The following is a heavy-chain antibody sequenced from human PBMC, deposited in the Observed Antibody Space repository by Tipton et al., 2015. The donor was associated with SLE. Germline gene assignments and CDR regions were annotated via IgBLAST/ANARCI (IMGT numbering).Heavy chain of an antibody. CDR1: GYSISSGYH. V-gene: IGHV4-38-2*02. CDR3: ARADSSGSILSDY. J-gene: IGHJ4*02. D-gene: IGHD3-22*01. Sequence: LRLSCSVSGYSISSGYHWGWIRQPPGKGLEWIGSIDHSGSTYYTPSLKSRVTISVDTSKNQFSLKLTSVTAADSAVYYCARADSSGSILSDYWGQGTLVTVSS. CDR2: IDHSGST.